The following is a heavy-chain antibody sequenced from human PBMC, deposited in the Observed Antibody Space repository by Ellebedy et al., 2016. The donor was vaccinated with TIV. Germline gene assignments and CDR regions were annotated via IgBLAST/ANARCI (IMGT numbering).Heavy chain of an antibody. CDR2: RHGSGRGI. CDR1: GFTFSAFA. J-gene: IGHJ3*01. D-gene: IGHD5-24*01. V-gene: IGHV3-23*01. CDR3: AKDQVAGDGRWVFDS. Sequence: GESLKISCAASGFTFSAFAMGWVRQPPGKVLEWVSGRHGSGRGISYSESVKGRFIISIDNSKNILYLQMNSLRAEDTAIYYCAKDQVAGDGRWVFDSWGQGTVVTVSS.